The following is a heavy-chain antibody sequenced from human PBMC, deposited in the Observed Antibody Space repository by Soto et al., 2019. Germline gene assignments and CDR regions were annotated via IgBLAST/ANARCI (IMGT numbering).Heavy chain of an antibody. J-gene: IGHJ4*02. D-gene: IGHD5-18*01. Sequence: QVQLVESGGGVVQPGRSLRLSCAASGFTFSSYGMHWVRQASGKGLEWVAVIWYDGSYKYYADSVKGRFTISRDNSKNTLYVQMNSLRVDDTAVYYCASVDTAMGMNYWGQGTLVTVSP. CDR2: IWYDGSYK. CDR3: ASVDTAMGMNY. CDR1: GFTFSSYG. V-gene: IGHV3-33*01.